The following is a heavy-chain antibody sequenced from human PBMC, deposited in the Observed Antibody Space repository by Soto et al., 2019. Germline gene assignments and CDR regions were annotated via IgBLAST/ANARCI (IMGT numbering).Heavy chain of an antibody. V-gene: IGHV1-46*01. D-gene: IGHD6-19*01. CDR1: GYTFTSYY. CDR3: ARDLIAVAAPTWDYYYYYGMDV. Sequence: WASVKVSCKASGYTFTSYYMHWVRQAPGQGLEWMGIINPSGGSTSYAQKFQGRVTMTRDTSTSTVYMELSSLRSEDTAVYYCARDLIAVAAPTWDYYYYYGMDVWGQGTTVTVSS. J-gene: IGHJ6*02. CDR2: INPSGGST.